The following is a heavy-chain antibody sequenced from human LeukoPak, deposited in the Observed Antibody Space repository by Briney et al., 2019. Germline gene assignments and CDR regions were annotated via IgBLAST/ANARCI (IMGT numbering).Heavy chain of an antibody. Sequence: ASVKVSCKASGHTFSNCGFSWVRQAPGQGLEWMGWISGYNGNTNYPQKLQGRVTMTTDSSTSTAYMELRNLRSDDTAVYYCARDRGGGATTFDYWGQGTLVAVSS. CDR1: GHTFSNCG. CDR3: ARDRGGGATTFDY. CDR2: ISGYNGNT. V-gene: IGHV1-18*01. J-gene: IGHJ4*02. D-gene: IGHD1-26*01.